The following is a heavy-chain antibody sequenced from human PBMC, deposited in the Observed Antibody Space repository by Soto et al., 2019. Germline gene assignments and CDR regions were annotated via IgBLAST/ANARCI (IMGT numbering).Heavy chain of an antibody. V-gene: IGHV3-30-3*01. CDR1: GFTFSSYA. J-gene: IGHJ6*02. CDR3: ARERPTVTTAYYYYYGMDV. D-gene: IGHD4-17*01. CDR2: ISYDGSNK. Sequence: SLRLSCAASGFTFSSYAMHWVRQAPGKGLEWVAVISYDGSNKYYADSVKGRFTISRDNSKNTLYLQMNSLRAEDTAVYYCARERPTVTTAYYYYYGMDVWGQGTTVTVSS.